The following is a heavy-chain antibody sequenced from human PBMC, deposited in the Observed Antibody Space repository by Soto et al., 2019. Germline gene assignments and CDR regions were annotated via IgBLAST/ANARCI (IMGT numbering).Heavy chain of an antibody. Sequence: QAQLVESGGGVVQPGRSLRLSCAASGFTSSDYGMHWVRQAPGKGLEWVAFTLSDESFKYYANSVRGRFTISRDNSMNTLYLQMNSLRAEDTAVYYCASGCSSTGCRVFAYWGQGTLVTVSS. CDR3: ASGCSSTGCRVFAY. J-gene: IGHJ4*02. CDR1: GFTSSDYG. V-gene: IGHV3-30-3*01. D-gene: IGHD2-2*01. CDR2: TLSDESFK.